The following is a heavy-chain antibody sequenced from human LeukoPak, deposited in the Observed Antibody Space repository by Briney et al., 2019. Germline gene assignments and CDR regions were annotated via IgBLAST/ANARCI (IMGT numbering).Heavy chain of an antibody. CDR2: ITPFNGNT. J-gene: IGHJ5*02. CDR1: GYTFTYRY. Sequence: SVEVSCKASGYTFTYRYLHWVRQAPGQALEWMGWITPFNGNTNYAQKFQDRVTITRDRSMSTAYMELSSLRSEDTAMYYCARGRSIAARSNWFDPWGQGTLVTVSS. V-gene: IGHV1-45*02. CDR3: ARGRSIAARSNWFDP. D-gene: IGHD6-6*01.